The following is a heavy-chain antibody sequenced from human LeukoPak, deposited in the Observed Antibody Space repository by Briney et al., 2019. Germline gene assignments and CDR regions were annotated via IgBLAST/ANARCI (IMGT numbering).Heavy chain of an antibody. CDR2: IKDDGSDR. D-gene: IGHD5-12*01. CDR1: GITLSNYG. CDR3: ANLGYSD. J-gene: IGHJ4*02. Sequence: GGSLRLSCAVSGITLSNYGMSWVRQAPGKGLEWVATIKDDGSDRYYVDSVKGRFTISRDNAKDSLYLQMDSLRVEDTAVYYCANLGYSDGDRGTLVTVSS. V-gene: IGHV3-7*01.